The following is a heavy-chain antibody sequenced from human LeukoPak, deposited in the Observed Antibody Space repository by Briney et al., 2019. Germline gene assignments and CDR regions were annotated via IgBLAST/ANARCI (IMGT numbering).Heavy chain of an antibody. CDR2: ISSNGDNT. J-gene: IGHJ4*02. Sequence: GGSLRLSCSASGFTFSTYAMHWVRQAPGKGLEYVSAISSNGDNTYYADSVKGRFSIPRDNSKNTLYLQMSSLRAEDTAVYYCVKVFWSGYYDYWGQGTLVTVSS. CDR3: VKVFWSGYYDY. D-gene: IGHD3-3*01. CDR1: GFTFSTYA. V-gene: IGHV3-64D*09.